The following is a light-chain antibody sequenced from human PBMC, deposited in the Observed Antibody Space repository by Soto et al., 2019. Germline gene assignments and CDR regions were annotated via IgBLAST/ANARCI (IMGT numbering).Light chain of an antibody. Sequence: QSALTQPASMSGSPGQSITISCTGTGSDVGGYNYVSWYQQHPGKAPKLLIYEVTNRPSGVSHRFSGSKSGNTASLTISGLQAEDEADYYCSSFRSSSTLPYVFGTGTKLTVL. V-gene: IGLV2-14*01. CDR2: EVT. CDR3: SSFRSSSTLPYV. J-gene: IGLJ1*01. CDR1: GSDVGGYNY.